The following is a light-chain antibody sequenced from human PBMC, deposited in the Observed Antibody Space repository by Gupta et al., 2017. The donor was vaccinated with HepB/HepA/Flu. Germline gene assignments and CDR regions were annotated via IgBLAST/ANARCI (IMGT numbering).Light chain of an antibody. CDR3: SSCTTTGTLVI. J-gene: IGLJ2*01. V-gene: IGLV2-14*03. Sequence: QSALPQPASVSGSPGQSITISCTGTNRDVGANDCVSWYQQYPGKAPKLLISDVTYRASGVSHRFTGSKSGSSASLTISGLQADDEADYYCSSCTTTGTLVIFGGGTSLTVL. CDR2: DVT. CDR1: NRDVGANDC.